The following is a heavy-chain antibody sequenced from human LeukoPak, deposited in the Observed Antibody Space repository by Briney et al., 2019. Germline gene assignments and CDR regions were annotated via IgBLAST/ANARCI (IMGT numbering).Heavy chain of an antibody. CDR1: GFTFSSYG. V-gene: IGHV3-33*01. CDR2: IWYDGSNK. Sequence: GSLTLSCAASGFTFSSYGMHWVRQAPGKGLEGVAVIWYDGSNKYYADSLKGRFTISRDNTKNTLYLQMNSLRAEDTAVYYCARWVVVAATQYYYGMDVWGQGTTATVSS. D-gene: IGHD2-15*01. CDR3: ARWVVVAATQYYYGMDV. J-gene: IGHJ6*02.